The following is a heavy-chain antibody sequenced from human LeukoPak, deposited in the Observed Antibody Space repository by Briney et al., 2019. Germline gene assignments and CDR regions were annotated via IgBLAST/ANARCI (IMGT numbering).Heavy chain of an antibody. V-gene: IGHV3-30-3*01. D-gene: IGHD1-26*01. Sequence: GGSLRLSCVASGFTFSSYTMHWVRQAPGKGLEWVAVISYEASNKHYADPVKGRFTISRDNSKNTLYLQMNSLSAEDTAVYYCAREQVGATSPDYWGQGTLVTVSS. CDR1: GFTFSSYT. CDR2: ISYEASNK. CDR3: AREQVGATSPDY. J-gene: IGHJ4*02.